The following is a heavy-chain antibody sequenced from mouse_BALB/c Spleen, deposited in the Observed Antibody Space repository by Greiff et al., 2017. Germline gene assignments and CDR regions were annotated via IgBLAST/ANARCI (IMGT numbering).Heavy chain of an antibody. CDR2: INPYYGST. CDR3: AKKGDYYVMDY. CDR1: GYSFTDYI. J-gene: IGHJ4*01. Sequence: EVQLQQTGPELVKPGASVKISCKASGYSFTDYIMLWVKQSHGKSLEWIGNINPYYGSTSYNLKFKGKATLTVDKSSSTAYMQLNSLTSEDSAVYYCAKKGDYYVMDYWGQGTSVTVSS. V-gene: IGHV1-39*01.